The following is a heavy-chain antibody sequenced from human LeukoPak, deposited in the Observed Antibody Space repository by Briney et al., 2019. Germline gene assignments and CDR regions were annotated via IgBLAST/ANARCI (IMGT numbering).Heavy chain of an antibody. CDR2: ISGSGGST. CDR3: AKGPGYYDSSGYYPAY. Sequence: GGSLRLSCAASGFTFSSYAMSWVRQAPGKGLEWVSAISGSGGSTYYADSVKGRFTITRDNSKNTLYLQMNSLRAEDTAVYYCAKGPGYYDSSGYYPAYWGQGTPVTVSS. J-gene: IGHJ4*02. CDR1: GFTFSSYA. D-gene: IGHD3-22*01. V-gene: IGHV3-23*01.